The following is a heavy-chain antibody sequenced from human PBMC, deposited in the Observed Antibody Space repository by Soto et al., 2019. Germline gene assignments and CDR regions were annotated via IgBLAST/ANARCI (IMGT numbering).Heavy chain of an antibody. D-gene: IGHD4-17*01. CDR3: ARQLAVGSDYGWYFDL. V-gene: IGHV4-59*08. CDR1: GGSISSYY. Sequence: QVQLQESGPGLVKPSETLSLTCTVSGGSISSYYWSWIRQPPGKGLEWIGYIYYSGSTNYNPSLKSRVTISVDTSKNQFSLKLSSVTAADTAVYYCARQLAVGSDYGWYFDLWGRGTLVTVSS. CDR2: IYYSGST. J-gene: IGHJ2*01.